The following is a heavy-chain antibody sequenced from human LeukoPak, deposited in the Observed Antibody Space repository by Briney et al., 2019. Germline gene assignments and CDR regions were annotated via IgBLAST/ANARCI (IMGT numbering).Heavy chain of an antibody. CDR1: GFTFNSDA. V-gene: IGHV3-23*01. CDR3: ATFRGDGYNLGFDN. J-gene: IGHJ4*02. D-gene: IGHD5-24*01. Sequence: GGSLRLSCAASGFTFNSDAMSWARQPPGKGLEWVLGISVTGDYTHYADSVKGRFSVSRDNSKNTLYLHMNSLTVEDTAVYFCATFRGDGYNLGFDNWGQGTLVTVSS. CDR2: ISVTGDYT.